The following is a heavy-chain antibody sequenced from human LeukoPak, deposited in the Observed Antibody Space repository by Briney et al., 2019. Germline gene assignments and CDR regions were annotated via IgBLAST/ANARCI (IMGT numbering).Heavy chain of an antibody. D-gene: IGHD1-26*01. CDR1: GGSISSYY. CDR2: INHSGST. CDR3: ARGSLSWELRPFDY. Sequence: PSETLSLTCTVSGGSISSYYWSWIRQPPGKGLEWIGEINHSGSTNYNPSLKSRVTISVDTSKNQFSLKLSSVTAADTAVYYCARGSLSWELRPFDYWGQGTLVTVSS. V-gene: IGHV4-34*01. J-gene: IGHJ4*02.